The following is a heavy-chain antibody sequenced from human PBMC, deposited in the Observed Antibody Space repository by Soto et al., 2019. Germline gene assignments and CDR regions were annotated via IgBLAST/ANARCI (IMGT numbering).Heavy chain of an antibody. CDR3: AKEAVATNTYYYYYALDV. D-gene: IGHD5-12*01. V-gene: IGHV3-23*01. Sequence: PGGSLRLSCAASGFTFSTYAMFWVRQAPGKGLEWVSAISGSGNTYYADSLKGRFTISRDNSKNTVYLHINSLRAEDAAAYFCAKEAVATNTYYYYYALDVWGQGTTVTAP. CDR1: GFTFSTYA. J-gene: IGHJ6*02. CDR2: ISGSGNT.